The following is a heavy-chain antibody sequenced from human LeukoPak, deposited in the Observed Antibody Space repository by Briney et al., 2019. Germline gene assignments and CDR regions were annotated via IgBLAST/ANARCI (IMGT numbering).Heavy chain of an antibody. V-gene: IGHV1-69*13. CDR2: IIPIFGTA. Sequence: GASVKVSCKASGGTFSSYAITWVRQAPGQGLEWMGGIIPIFGTANYAQKFQGRGTITADESTSTAYMELSSLRSEDTAVYYCASPYSSGWYLDRYFDYWGQGTLVTVSS. J-gene: IGHJ4*02. D-gene: IGHD6-19*01. CDR3: ASPYSSGWYLDRYFDY. CDR1: GGTFSSYA.